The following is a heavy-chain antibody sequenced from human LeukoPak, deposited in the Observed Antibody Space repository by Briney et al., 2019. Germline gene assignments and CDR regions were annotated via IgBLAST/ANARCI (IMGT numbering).Heavy chain of an antibody. Sequence: ASVKVSCKASGYTFTSYDINWVRQAPGQGLEWMGWINPNSGGTNYAQKFQGRVTMTRDTSISTAYMELSRLRSDDTAVYYCARDGSIAARPMDYWGQGTLVTVSS. CDR3: ARDGSIAARPMDY. CDR2: INPNSGGT. D-gene: IGHD6-6*01. J-gene: IGHJ4*02. CDR1: GYTFTSYD. V-gene: IGHV1-2*02.